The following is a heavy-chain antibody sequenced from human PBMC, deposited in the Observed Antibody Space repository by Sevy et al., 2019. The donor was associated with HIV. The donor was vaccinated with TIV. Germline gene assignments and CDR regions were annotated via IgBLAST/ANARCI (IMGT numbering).Heavy chain of an antibody. V-gene: IGHV1-18*01. D-gene: IGHD1-26*01. CDR1: GYTFTSYG. Sequence: ASVKVSCKASGYTFTSYGISWVRQAPGQGLEWMGWISAYNGNTNYAQKLQGRVTMTTDTSTSTAYMELRSLRSDDTALYYYERGPTLRSYLVSNMIDYWGQGTLVTVSS. J-gene: IGHJ4*02. CDR2: ISAYNGNT. CDR3: ERGPTLRSYLVSNMIDY.